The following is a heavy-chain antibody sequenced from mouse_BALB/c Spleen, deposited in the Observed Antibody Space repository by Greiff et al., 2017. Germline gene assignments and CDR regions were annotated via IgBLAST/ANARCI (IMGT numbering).Heavy chain of an antibody. CDR1: GFSLTSYG. J-gene: IGHJ4*01. Sequence: QVQLKESGPDLVAPSQSLSITCTVSGFSLTSYGVHWVRQPPGKGLEWLVVIWSDGSTTYNSALKSRLSISKDNSKSQVFLKMNSLQTDDTAMYYCARHGGDNYAMDYWGQGTSVTVSS. CDR2: IWSDGST. CDR3: ARHGGDNYAMDY. D-gene: IGHD3-3*01. V-gene: IGHV2-6-2*01.